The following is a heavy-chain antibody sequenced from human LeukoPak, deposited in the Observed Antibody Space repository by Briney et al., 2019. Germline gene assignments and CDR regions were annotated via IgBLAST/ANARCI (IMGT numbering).Heavy chain of an antibody. J-gene: IGHJ4*02. D-gene: IGHD3-22*01. CDR1: GGSISNYY. CDR2: IYYSGIT. Sequence: PSETLSLTCTVSGGSISNYYWSWIRQPPGKGLEWIGYIYYSGITNYNPSLKSRVTLSVATSNNQFSLKLSSVTAADTAVYYCARGPPLFYYDSSGYDWGQGTLVTVSS. CDR3: ARGPPLFYYDSSGYD. V-gene: IGHV4-59*01.